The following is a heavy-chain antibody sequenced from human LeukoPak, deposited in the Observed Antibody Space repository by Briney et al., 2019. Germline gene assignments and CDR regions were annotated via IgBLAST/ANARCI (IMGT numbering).Heavy chain of an antibody. CDR2: IYHSGST. J-gene: IGHJ6*03. CDR3: ARDRRSSSPYYYYYMDV. D-gene: IGHD6-6*01. Sequence: SETLSLTCTVSGYSLSSGYYWGWIRQPRGKGLEWIGSIYHSGSTYYNPSLKSRVTISVDTSKNQFSLKLSSVTAADTAVYYCARDRRSSSPYYYYYMDVWGKGTTVTVSS. CDR1: GYSLSSGYY. V-gene: IGHV4-38-2*02.